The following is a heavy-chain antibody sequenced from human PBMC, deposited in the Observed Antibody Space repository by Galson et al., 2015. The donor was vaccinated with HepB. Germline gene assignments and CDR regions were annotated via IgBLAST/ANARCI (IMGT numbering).Heavy chain of an antibody. V-gene: IGHV4-34*01. CDR1: GGSFSGYY. J-gene: IGHJ5*02. CDR2: INHSGST. CDR3: AIRRHGSGSYRPREGWFDP. D-gene: IGHD3-10*01. Sequence: SETLSLTCAVYGGSFSGYYWSWIRQPPGKGLEWIGEINHSGSTNYNPSLKSRVTISVDTSKNQFSLKLSSVTAADTAVYYCAIRRHGSGSYRPREGWFDPWGQGTLVTVSS.